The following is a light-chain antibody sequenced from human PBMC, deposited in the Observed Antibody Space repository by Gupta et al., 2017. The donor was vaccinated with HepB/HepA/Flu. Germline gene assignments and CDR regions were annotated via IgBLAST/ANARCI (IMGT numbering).Light chain of an antibody. CDR2: KAS. V-gene: IGKV1-5*03. J-gene: IGKJ1*01. CDR3: QRYNNDFRTWT. CDR1: QNINSW. Sequence: DIQMTQSPSTLSASVGDRVTITRRASQNINSWLAWYQQKPGKAPKLLIYKASTLESAVPSRVSGSGSGTEFTRTSSGLQPDDFATYYCQRYNNDFRTWTCGQGTKVEIK.